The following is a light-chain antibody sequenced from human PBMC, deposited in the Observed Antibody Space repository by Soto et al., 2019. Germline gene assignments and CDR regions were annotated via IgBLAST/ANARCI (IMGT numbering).Light chain of an antibody. V-gene: IGKV3-11*01. J-gene: IGKJ5*01. Sequence: EFVLTQSPATLSLSPGESATLPCSAGQSVSSYLAWYPQKPGQAPRLLIYDASNRATGIPARFSGTGSGTDFTLTINNLEPEDFAVYYCQVRTNWSIAFGRGRRLEIK. CDR1: QSVSSY. CDR3: QVRTNWSIA. CDR2: DAS.